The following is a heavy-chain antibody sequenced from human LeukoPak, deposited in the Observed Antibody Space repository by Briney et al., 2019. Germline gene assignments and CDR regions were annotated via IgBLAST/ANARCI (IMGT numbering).Heavy chain of an antibody. Sequence: PSETLSLTCTVSGGSISGYYWTWIRQSPGEGLEWIGFMYYSGSTNSNPSLKSRVTILVDTSKNQFSLRLSSVTAADTAVYYCARVFDSGSQAYFYYMDVWSKGTMVTISS. CDR3: ARVFDSGSQAYFYYMDV. CDR2: MYYSGST. D-gene: IGHD3-10*01. CDR1: GGSISGYY. J-gene: IGHJ6*03. V-gene: IGHV4-59*01.